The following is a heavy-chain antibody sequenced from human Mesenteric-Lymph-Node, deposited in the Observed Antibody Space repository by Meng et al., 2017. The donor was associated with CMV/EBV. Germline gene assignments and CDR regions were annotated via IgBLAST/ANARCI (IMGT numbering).Heavy chain of an antibody. CDR1: GYTFTSYG. CDR3: ARELREFGQPSFDP. D-gene: IGHD3/OR15-3a*01. Sequence: ASVKVSCKASGYTFTSYGISWVRQAPGQGLEWMGWISAYNCNTNYAQKLQGRVTMTTDTSTSTAYMELRSLRSDDTAVYYCARELREFGQPSFDPWGQGTLVTVSS. J-gene: IGHJ5*02. V-gene: IGHV1-18*01. CDR2: ISAYNCNT.